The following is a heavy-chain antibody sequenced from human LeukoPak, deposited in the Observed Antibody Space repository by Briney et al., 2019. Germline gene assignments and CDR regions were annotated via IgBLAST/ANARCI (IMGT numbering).Heavy chain of an antibody. CDR3: AKDPLGFQRGA. J-gene: IGHJ4*02. V-gene: IGHV3-23*01. CDR1: GFTFSSYA. D-gene: IGHD4/OR15-4a*01. Sequence: GGSLRLSCAASGFTFSSYAMSWVRQAPGKGLEWVSAISGSGSNTYYADSVKGRFTISRDNSKNTLYLQMNSLRVADTAVYYCAKDPLGFQRGAWGQGTPVTVSS. CDR2: ISGSGSNT.